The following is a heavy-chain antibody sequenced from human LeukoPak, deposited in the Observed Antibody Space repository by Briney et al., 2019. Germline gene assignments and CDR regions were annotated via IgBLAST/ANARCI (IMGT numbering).Heavy chain of an antibody. CDR3: ARPTTGALWGYFDY. D-gene: IGHD4-17*01. CDR1: GGSISSSSYY. CDR2: IYYSGST. Sequence: PSETLSLTCTVCGGSISSSSYYWGWIRQPPGKGLEWIGSIYYSGSTYYNPSLKSRVTISVDTSKNQFSLKLSSVTAAGTAVYYCARPTTGALWGYFDYWGQGTLVTVSS. J-gene: IGHJ4*02. V-gene: IGHV4-39*01.